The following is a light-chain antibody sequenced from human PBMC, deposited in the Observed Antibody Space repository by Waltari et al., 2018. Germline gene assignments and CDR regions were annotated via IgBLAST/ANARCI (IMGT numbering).Light chain of an antibody. CDR1: SSNIGNNY. CDR2: DDK. Sequence: QSVLTQPPSVSAALGQKVTISCSGSSSNIGNNYVPWYQQLPGTATKLLIYDDKELHSEIPYRFSGSKSGATTTLGITGLQTENEAHYYCRTWYSFLSARMFGIGTKLTVL. V-gene: IGLV1-51*01. J-gene: IGLJ3*02. CDR3: RTWYSFLSARM.